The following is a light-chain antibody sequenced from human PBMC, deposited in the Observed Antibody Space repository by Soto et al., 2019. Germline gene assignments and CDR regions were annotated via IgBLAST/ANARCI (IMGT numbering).Light chain of an antibody. V-gene: IGLV1-40*01. J-gene: IGLJ1*01. CDR1: SSNIGAGYD. CDR2: GNS. Sequence: QSALAQAPPVFGGPGRGVPISLPGGSSNIGAGYDVHWYQQLPGTAPKLLIYGNSNRPSGVPDRFSGSKSGTSASLAITGLQAEDEADYYCQSYDSSLSGLYVFGTGTKVTVL. CDR3: QSYDSSLSGLYV.